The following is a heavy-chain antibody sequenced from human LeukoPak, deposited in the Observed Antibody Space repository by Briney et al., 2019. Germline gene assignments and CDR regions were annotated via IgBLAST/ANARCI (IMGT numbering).Heavy chain of an antibody. D-gene: IGHD3-10*01. CDR1: GYTFTGYY. CDR3: ERGGSSYRFGEYPYYFDY. Sequence: ASVKVSCKASGYTFTGYYMHWVRQAPGQGLEWMGRINPNSGGTNYAQKFQGRVTMTRATSISTAYMELSRLRSDDTAVYYCERGGSSYRFGEYPYYFDYWGQGTLVTVSS. J-gene: IGHJ4*02. V-gene: IGHV1-2*06. CDR2: INPNSGGT.